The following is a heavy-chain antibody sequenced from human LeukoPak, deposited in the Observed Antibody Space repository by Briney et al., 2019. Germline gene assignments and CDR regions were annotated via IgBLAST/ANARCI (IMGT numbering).Heavy chain of an antibody. Sequence: ASVKVSCKASGYTFTSYYMHWVRQAPGQGLEWMGRIIPILGIANYAQKFQGRVTITADKSTSTAYMELSSLRSEDTAVYYCARVVVTAIPYGMDVWGQGTTVTVSS. CDR1: GYTFTSYY. V-gene: IGHV1-69*04. CDR2: IIPILGIA. J-gene: IGHJ6*02. D-gene: IGHD2-21*02. CDR3: ARVVVTAIPYGMDV.